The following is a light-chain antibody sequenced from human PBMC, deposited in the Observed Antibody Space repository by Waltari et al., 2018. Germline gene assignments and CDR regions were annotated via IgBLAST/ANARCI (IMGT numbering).Light chain of an antibody. Sequence: QSALTQHASVSGSRGQSITISCTGRSSDIGLFDFVPWYQHYPGKAPKLLIYGLNHRPSGVSNRFSGSKSGTTASLTISGLQAEDEADYYCSSYAGSVVFGGGTKLTVL. J-gene: IGLJ3*02. CDR3: SSYAGSVV. CDR1: SSDIGLFDF. CDR2: GLN. V-gene: IGLV2-23*02.